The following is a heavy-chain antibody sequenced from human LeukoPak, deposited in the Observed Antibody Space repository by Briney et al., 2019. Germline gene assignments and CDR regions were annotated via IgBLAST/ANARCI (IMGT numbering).Heavy chain of an antibody. V-gene: IGHV3-30*04. CDR1: GFTFSSYA. Sequence: QPGRSLRLSCAASGFTFSSYAMHWVRQAPGKGLEWVAVISYDGSNKYYADSVKGRFTISRDNSKNTLYLQMNSLRAEDTAVYYCASPREGRYYYGMDVWGQGTTVTVSS. CDR3: ASPREGRYYYGMDV. CDR2: ISYDGSNK. J-gene: IGHJ6*02. D-gene: IGHD3-10*01.